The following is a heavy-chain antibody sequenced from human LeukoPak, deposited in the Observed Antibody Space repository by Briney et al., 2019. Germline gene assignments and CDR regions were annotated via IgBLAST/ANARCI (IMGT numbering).Heavy chain of an antibody. CDR3: ARTQVPAATYYYYYYMDV. CDR1: GGSFSGYY. CDR2: IDHSGST. V-gene: IGHV4-34*01. Sequence: SETLSLTCAVYGGSFSGYYWSWIRQPPGKGLEWIGEIDHSGSTNYHTSLKSRVTISVDTSKNHFSLKVSSVTAADTAVYYCARTQVPAATYYYYYYMDVWGKGTTVTVSS. J-gene: IGHJ6*03. D-gene: IGHD2-2*01.